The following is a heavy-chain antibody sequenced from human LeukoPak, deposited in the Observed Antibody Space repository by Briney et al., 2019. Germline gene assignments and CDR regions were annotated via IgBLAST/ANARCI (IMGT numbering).Heavy chain of an antibody. D-gene: IGHD1-26*01. CDR2: FDPEGGET. J-gene: IGHJ4*02. CDR1: GYTLTELS. V-gene: IGHV1-24*01. CDR3: ATVPRGIVGATRPFDY. Sequence: GASVKVSCKVSGYTLTELSMHWVRHAPGKGLEWMGGFDPEGGETIYAQKFQGRVTMTEDTSTDTAYMELSSLRSEDTAVYYCATVPRGIVGATRPFDYWGQGTLVTVSS.